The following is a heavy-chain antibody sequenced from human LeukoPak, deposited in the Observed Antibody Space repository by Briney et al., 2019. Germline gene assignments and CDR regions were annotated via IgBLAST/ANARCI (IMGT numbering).Heavy chain of an antibody. CDR2: ISAYNGNT. CDR1: GYTFTGYY. J-gene: IGHJ4*02. CDR3: ARDTEYYYDSSGTDY. D-gene: IGHD3-22*01. Sequence: GASVKVSCKASGYTFTGYYMHWVRQAPGQGLEWMGWISAYNGNTNYAQKLQGRVTMTTDTSTSTAYMELRSLRSDDTAVYYCARDTEYYYDSSGTDYWGQGTLVTVSS. V-gene: IGHV1-18*04.